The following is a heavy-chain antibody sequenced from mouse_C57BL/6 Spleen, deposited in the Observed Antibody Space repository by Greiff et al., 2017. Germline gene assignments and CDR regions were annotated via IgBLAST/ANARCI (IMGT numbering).Heavy chain of an antibody. Sequence: VQLQQSGPELVKPGASVKISCKASGYAFSSSWMNWVKQRPGKGLEWIGRIYPGDGDTNYNGKFKGKATLTADKSSSTAYMQLSSLTSEDSAVYFCAREGRLGHFDYWGQGTTLTVSS. J-gene: IGHJ2*01. D-gene: IGHD4-1*01. CDR1: GYAFSSSW. V-gene: IGHV1-82*01. CDR2: IYPGDGDT. CDR3: AREGRLGHFDY.